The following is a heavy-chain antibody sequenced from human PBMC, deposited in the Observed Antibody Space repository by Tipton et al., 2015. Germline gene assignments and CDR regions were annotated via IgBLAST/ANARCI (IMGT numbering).Heavy chain of an antibody. V-gene: IGHV4-39*01. D-gene: IGHD2-21*02. CDR1: GGSISSSSYY. CDR2: LYFSGST. Sequence: LRLSCTVSGGSISSSSYYWAWIRQPPGKGLEWIGSLYFSGSTYYNPSLKSRVTISFDRFKNQFSLKLSSVTAADTAVYYCASPSLPHDRGDYYFQSWGQGSLVTVSS. J-gene: IGHJ4*02. CDR3: ASPSLPHDRGDYYFQS.